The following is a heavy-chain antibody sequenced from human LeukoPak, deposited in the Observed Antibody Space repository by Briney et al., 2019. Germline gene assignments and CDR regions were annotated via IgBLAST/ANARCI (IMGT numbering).Heavy chain of an antibody. J-gene: IGHJ6*03. D-gene: IGHD6-25*01. CDR1: GFTFSSYT. Sequence: GGSLRLSCAASGFTFSSYTMNWVRQPPGKGLEWVSNIGTSSTTIYYADSVKGRFTISRDNAKNSLYLQMNSLRADDTAVYYCARFAAGGSYYYYMDVWGKETTVTVSS. V-gene: IGHV3-48*01. CDR2: IGTSSTTI. CDR3: ARFAAGGSYYYYMDV.